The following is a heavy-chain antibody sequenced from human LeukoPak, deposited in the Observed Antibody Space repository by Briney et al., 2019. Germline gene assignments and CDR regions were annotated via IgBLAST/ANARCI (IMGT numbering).Heavy chain of an antibody. Sequence: PGGSLRLSCVASGFTFSRYWMHWVRQAPGKGLVWVSRINSDGRSTNYADSVKGRFTISRDNSKNTLYLQMNSLRAGDTAVYYCARAGPSSSWHQFDYWGQGTLVTVSS. CDR1: GFTFSRYW. CDR3: ARAGPSSSWHQFDY. D-gene: IGHD6-13*01. J-gene: IGHJ4*02. CDR2: INSDGRST. V-gene: IGHV3-74*01.